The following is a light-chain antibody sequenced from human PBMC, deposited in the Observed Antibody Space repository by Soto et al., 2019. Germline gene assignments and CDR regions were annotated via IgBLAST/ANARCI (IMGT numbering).Light chain of an antibody. J-gene: IGLJ2*01. Sequence: QSALTQPASVSGSPGQSITISCTGTSSDVGGYNYVSWYQQHPGKAPKLMIYDVSNRPSGVSNRFSGSKSGNTASLTISGLQAEDEADYYCSSYTSSIHSGVVFGGGTKLTVL. V-gene: IGLV2-14*01. CDR2: DVS. CDR1: SSDVGGYNY. CDR3: SSYTSSIHSGVV.